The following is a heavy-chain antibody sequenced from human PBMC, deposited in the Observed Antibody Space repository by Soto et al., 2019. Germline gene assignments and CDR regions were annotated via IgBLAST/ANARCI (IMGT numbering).Heavy chain of an antibody. V-gene: IGHV3-53*01. CDR1: RFTFSRYS. CDR2: IYNDGTT. Sequence: PGGSLRLSCAASRFTFSRYSMSWVRQAPGMGLEWVSVIYNDGTTYYADSVKGRFTLSRDTSKNTLSLQMDSLRAEDTAVYYCVRPLPSGRNYGMDVWGQGATVTVSS. CDR3: VRPLPSGRNYGMDV. J-gene: IGHJ6*02. D-gene: IGHD3-10*01.